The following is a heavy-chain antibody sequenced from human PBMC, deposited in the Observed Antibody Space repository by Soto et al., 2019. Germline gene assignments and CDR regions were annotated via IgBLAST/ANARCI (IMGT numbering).Heavy chain of an antibody. D-gene: IGHD3-10*01. CDR1: GGSISSYY. CDR3: AAINDGSGSPLVGYYYYMDV. J-gene: IGHJ6*03. Sequence: PSETLSLTCTVSGGSISSYYWSWIRQPPGKGLEWIGYIYYSGSTNYNPSLKSRVTISVDTSKNQFSLKLSSVTAADTAVYYCAAINDGSGSPLVGYYYYMDVWGKGTTVTVSS. CDR2: IYYSGST. V-gene: IGHV4-59*01.